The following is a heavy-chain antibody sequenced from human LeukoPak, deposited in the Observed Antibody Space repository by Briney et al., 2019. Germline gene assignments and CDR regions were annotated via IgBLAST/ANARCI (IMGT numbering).Heavy chain of an antibody. V-gene: IGHV3-23*01. CDR3: AKGSESIVVVIIAPFDY. Sequence: GGSLRLSCAASGFTFSSYAMSWVRQAPGKGLEWVSAISGSGGSTYYADSVKGRFTISRDNSKNTLYLRMNSLRAEDTAVYYCAKGSESIVVVIIAPFDYWGQGTLVTVSS. CDR1: GFTFSSYA. J-gene: IGHJ4*02. D-gene: IGHD3-22*01. CDR2: ISGSGGST.